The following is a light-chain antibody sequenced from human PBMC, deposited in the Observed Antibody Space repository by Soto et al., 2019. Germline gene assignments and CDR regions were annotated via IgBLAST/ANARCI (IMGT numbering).Light chain of an antibody. CDR1: QSISSN. CDR3: QQYNNWPQT. V-gene: IGKV3-15*01. CDR2: RTS. J-gene: IGKJ1*01. Sequence: EIVMTQSPATLSVSLGERATLSCRASQSISSNLAWYHQKPVQAPRLLMLRTSSRATGFPARFSGSGSGTEFTLTISSLQSEDFAVYCGQQYNNWPQTFGQGAKVDI.